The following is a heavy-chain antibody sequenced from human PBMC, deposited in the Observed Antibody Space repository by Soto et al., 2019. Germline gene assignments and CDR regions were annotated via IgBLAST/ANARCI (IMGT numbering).Heavy chain of an antibody. CDR1: GGSISSSSYY. V-gene: IGHV4-39*01. D-gene: IGHD3-10*01. Sequence: PSETLSLTCTVSGGSISSSSYYWGWIRQPPGKGLEWIGSIYYSGSTYYNPSLKSRVTISVDTSKNQFSLKLSSVTAADTAVYYCARGGYGSGSYYYYYYYMDVWGQGTTVTVSS. J-gene: IGHJ6*03. CDR3: ARGGYGSGSYYYYYYYMDV. CDR2: IYYSGST.